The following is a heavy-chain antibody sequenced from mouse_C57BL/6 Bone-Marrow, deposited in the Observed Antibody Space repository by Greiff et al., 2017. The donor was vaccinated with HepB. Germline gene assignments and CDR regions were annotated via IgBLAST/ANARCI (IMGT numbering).Heavy chain of an antibody. J-gene: IGHJ3*01. CDR2: IYPRSGNT. V-gene: IGHV1-81*01. CDR3: ARSMGAAY. Sequence: VKLMESGAELARPGASVKLSCKASGYTFTSYGISWVKQRTGQGLEWIGEIYPRSGNTYYNEKFKGKATLTADKSSSTAYMELRSLTSEYSAVYFCARSMGAAYWGQGTLVTVSA. D-gene: IGHD2-3*01. CDR1: GYTFTSYG.